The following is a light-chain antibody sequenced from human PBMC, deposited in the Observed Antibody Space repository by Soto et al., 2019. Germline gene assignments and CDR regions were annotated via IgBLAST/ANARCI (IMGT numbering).Light chain of an antibody. J-gene: IGLJ2*01. Sequence: QSVLTQPASVSGSPGQSITISCTGTSSDVGSYNLVSWYQQHPGKAPKLMTYEGSKRPSGVSNRFSGSKSGNTASLTISGLQAEDEADYYCCSYAGSSTFVFGGGTKLTVL. CDR3: CSYAGSSTFV. V-gene: IGLV2-23*03. CDR2: EGS. CDR1: SSDVGSYNL.